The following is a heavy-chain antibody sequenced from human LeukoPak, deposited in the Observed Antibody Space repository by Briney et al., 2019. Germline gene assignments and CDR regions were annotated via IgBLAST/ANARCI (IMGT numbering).Heavy chain of an antibody. CDR2: IWYDGSNK. V-gene: IGHV3-33*06. D-gene: IGHD3-9*01. J-gene: IGHJ4*02. CDR3: AKDRGALLRYVDSFDY. CDR1: GFTFSSYG. Sequence: GGSLRLSCAASGFTFSSYGMHWVRQAPGQGLEWVAVIWYDGSNKYYADSVKGRFTISRDNSKNTLYLQMNSLRAEDTTVYYCAKDRGALLRYVDSFDYWGQGALVTVSS.